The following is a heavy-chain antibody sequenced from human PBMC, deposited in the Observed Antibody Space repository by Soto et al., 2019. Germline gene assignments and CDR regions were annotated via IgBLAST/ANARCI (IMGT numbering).Heavy chain of an antibody. Sequence: GGSLRLSCAASGFIFSGSAMHWVRQAPGKGPEWVGRIRSKVNSYATVYAASVKGRFTISRDDSKNTAYLQMNSLKTEDTAVYYCTRHEAYCGGDYHKFDWFDPWGQGTLVTVSS. CDR2: IRSKVNSYAT. J-gene: IGHJ5*02. D-gene: IGHD2-21*02. CDR1: GFIFSGSA. CDR3: TRHEAYCGGDYHKFDWFDP. V-gene: IGHV3-73*01.